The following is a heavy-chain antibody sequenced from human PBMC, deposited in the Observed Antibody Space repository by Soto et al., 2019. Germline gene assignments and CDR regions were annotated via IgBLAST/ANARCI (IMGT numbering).Heavy chain of an antibody. D-gene: IGHD6-19*01. J-gene: IGHJ4*02. CDR1: GGSISSYY. CDR2: IYYSGST. V-gene: IGHV4-59*08. CDR3: ARRGGGYSSGQTRGFDY. Sequence: SETLSLTCTVSGGSISSYYWSWIRQPPGKGLEWIGYIYYSGSTNYNPSLKSRVTISVDTSKNQFSLKLSSVTAADTAVYYCARRGGGYSSGQTRGFDYWGQGTLVTVS.